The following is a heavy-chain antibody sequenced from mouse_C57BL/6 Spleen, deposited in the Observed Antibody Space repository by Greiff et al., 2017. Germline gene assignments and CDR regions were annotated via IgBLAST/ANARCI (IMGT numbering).Heavy chain of an antibody. Sequence: EVKVVESGPELVKPGASVKMSCKASGYTFTDYNMHWVKQSHGKSLEWIGYINPNNGGTSYNQKFKGKATLTVNKSSSTAYMELRSLTSEDSAVYYCARGRGLLSYAMDYWGQGTSVTVSS. CDR1: GYTFTDYN. CDR2: INPNNGGT. J-gene: IGHJ4*01. CDR3: ARGRGLLSYAMDY. D-gene: IGHD2-10*01. V-gene: IGHV1-22*01.